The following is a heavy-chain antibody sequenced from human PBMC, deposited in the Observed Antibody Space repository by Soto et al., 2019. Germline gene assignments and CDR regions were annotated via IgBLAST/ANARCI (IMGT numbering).Heavy chain of an antibody. CDR2: IYYSGST. CDR1: GGSISSYY. Sequence: SETLSLTCTVSGGSISSYYWSWIRQPPGKGLEWIGYIYYSGSTNYNPSLKSRVTISVDTSKNQFSLKLSSVTAADTAMYYCARDRGDYPDYWGQGTLVTVSS. CDR3: ARDRGDYPDY. V-gene: IGHV4-59*01. J-gene: IGHJ4*02. D-gene: IGHD4-17*01.